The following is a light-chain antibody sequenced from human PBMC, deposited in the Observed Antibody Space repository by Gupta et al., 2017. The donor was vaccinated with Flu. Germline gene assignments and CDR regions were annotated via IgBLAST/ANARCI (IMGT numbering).Light chain of an antibody. CDR2: DAS. CDR1: QDITKC. CDR3: QQYTNLPLT. V-gene: IGKV1-33*01. J-gene: IGKJ4*01. Sequence: GDGVTITCQASQDITKCLNWYQQKPGKTPKILIYDASNLESGVPSRFSGNGSWTDFTFTISVLQPEETATYYCQQYTNLPLTFGGGTKVEIK.